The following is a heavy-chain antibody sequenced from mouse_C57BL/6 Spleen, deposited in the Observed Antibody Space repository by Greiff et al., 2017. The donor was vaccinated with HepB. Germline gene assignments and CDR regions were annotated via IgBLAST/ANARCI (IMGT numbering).Heavy chain of an antibody. CDR2: INPNNGGT. Sequence: EVQLQQSGPELVKPGASVKIPCKASGYTFTDYNMDWVKQSHGKSLEWIGDINPNNGGTIYNQKFKGKATLNVDKSSSTAYIEIRSLTSEDTAVYYCARGEVEGYCFDYWGQGTTLTVSS. D-gene: IGHD1-1*01. V-gene: IGHV1-18*01. J-gene: IGHJ2*01. CDR1: GYTFTDYN. CDR3: ARGEVEGYCFDY.